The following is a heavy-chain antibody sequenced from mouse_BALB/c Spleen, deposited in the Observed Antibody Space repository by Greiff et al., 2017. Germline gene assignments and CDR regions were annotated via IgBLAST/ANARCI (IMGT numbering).Heavy chain of an antibody. CDR2: INPNNGGT. J-gene: IGHJ3*01. D-gene: IGHD2-10*02. CDR1: GYTFTDYN. Sequence: VQLQQSGPELVKPGASVKVPCKASGYTFTDYNMDWVKQSHGKSLEWIGDINPNNGGTIYNQKFKGKATLTVDKSSSTAYMELRSLTSEDTAVYYCAREYGNYVTWFAYWGQGTLVTVSA. CDR3: AREYGNYVTWFAY. V-gene: IGHV1-18*01.